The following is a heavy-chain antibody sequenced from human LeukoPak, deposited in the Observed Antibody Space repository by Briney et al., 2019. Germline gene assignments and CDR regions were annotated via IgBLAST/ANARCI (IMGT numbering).Heavy chain of an antibody. CDR3: ARLYSSGWYYFDY. Sequence: PSETLSLTCTVSGGSISSSSYYWGWIRQPPGKGLEWIGSIYYSGSTYYNPSLKSRVTISVDTSKSQFSLKLSSVTAADTAVYYCARLYSSGWYYFDYWGQGTLVTVSS. CDR1: GGSISSSSYY. CDR2: IYYSGST. V-gene: IGHV4-39*01. D-gene: IGHD6-19*01. J-gene: IGHJ4*02.